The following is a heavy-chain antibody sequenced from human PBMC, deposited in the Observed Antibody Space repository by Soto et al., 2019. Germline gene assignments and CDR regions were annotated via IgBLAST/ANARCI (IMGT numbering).Heavy chain of an antibody. Sequence: PSQTLSLTCAISGDSVSSNSAAWNWIRQSPSRGLEWLGRTYYRSKWYNDYAVSVKSRITINPDTSKNQFSLQLNSVTPEDTAVYYCARAVTMTTVVSDAFDIWGQGTMVTVSS. D-gene: IGHD4-17*01. V-gene: IGHV6-1*01. CDR2: TYYRSKWYN. J-gene: IGHJ3*02. CDR3: ARAVTMTTVVSDAFDI. CDR1: GDSVSSNSAA.